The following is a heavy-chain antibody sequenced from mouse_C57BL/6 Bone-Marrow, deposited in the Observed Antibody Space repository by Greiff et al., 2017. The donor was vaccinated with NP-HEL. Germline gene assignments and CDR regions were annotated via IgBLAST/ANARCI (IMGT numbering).Heavy chain of an antibody. CDR2: IDPANGNT. CDR3: ARSRVYYGSSYDV. CDR1: GFNIKNTY. J-gene: IGHJ1*03. Sequence: EVKLQESVAELVRPGASVKLSCTASGFNIKNTYMHWVKQRPEQGLEWIGRIDPANGNTKYAPKFQGKATITADTSSNTAYLQLSSLTSEDTAIYYCARSRVYYGSSYDVWGTGTTVTVSS. D-gene: IGHD1-1*01. V-gene: IGHV14-3*01.